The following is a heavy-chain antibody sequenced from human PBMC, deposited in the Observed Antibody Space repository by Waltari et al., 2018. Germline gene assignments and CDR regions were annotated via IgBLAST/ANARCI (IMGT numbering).Heavy chain of an antibody. D-gene: IGHD3-9*01. CDR1: GDSIDNRSSF. CDR3: ARRAPLRITRTGHYFGLDA. CDR2: IYYNGSS. J-gene: IGHJ6*02. Sequence: QVQLQESGPGLVKPSETLSLTCTVSGDSIDNRSSFWDWIRQSPGRGLEWIGTIYYNGSSPHNPSLKCRGTVSVDTSKTRLSLRLTSVTAADTAIYYCARRAPLRITRTGHYFGLDAWGQGTTVTVSS. V-gene: IGHV4-39*02.